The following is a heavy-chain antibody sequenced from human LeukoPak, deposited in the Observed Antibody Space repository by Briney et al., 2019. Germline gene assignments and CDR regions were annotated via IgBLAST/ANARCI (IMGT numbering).Heavy chain of an antibody. V-gene: IGHV3-20*04. CDR3: ARDRGPYDSSGYYPYDAFDI. Sequence: GGSLTLSCAASGLTFDDYGITWVRQAPGKGLEGVSSSNLNGGSTGYADSVKGRFTISRDNAKNSLFLQMTSLRAEDTALYYCARDRGPYDSSGYYPYDAFDIWGQGTMVTVSS. CDR2: SNLNGGST. D-gene: IGHD3-22*01. J-gene: IGHJ3*02. CDR1: GLTFDDYG.